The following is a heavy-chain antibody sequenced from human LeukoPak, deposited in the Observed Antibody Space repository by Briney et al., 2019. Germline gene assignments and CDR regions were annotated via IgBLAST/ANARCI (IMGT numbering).Heavy chain of an antibody. CDR3: TRVGYIDEGIDY. J-gene: IGHJ4*02. CDR2: IKQDGSKK. CDR1: GFPFSSYW. V-gene: IGHV3-7*04. D-gene: IGHD5-24*01. Sequence: GGSLRLSCVASGFPFSSYWMTWVRQAPGKGLEWVANIKQDGSKKSYVDSVKGRFTISRDNAENSLYLQMNSLRAEDTAIYYCTRVGYIDEGIDYWGQGTLVTVSS.